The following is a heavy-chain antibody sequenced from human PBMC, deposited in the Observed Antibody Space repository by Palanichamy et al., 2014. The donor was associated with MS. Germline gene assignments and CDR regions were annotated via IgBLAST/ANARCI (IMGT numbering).Heavy chain of an antibody. J-gene: IGHJ6*02. D-gene: IGHD6-13*01. Sequence: QVQLQESGPGLVKPSDTLSLTCTVSGESISSYYWNWIRQPAEKGLEWIGRIYISGSTNYNPSLKSRVTMSVDTSKNQFSLKLTSVTAADTAVYYCARGYSIAAGTYYYYYYGLDVWGQGTTVTVSS. CDR3: ARGYSIAAGTYYYYYYGLDV. CDR1: GESISSYY. V-gene: IGHV4-4*07. CDR2: IYISGST.